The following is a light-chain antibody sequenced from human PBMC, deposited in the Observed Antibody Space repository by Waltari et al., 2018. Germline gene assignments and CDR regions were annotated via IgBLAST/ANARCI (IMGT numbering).Light chain of an antibody. CDR2: DVT. V-gene: IGLV2-14*03. CDR3: SSFRSDHTYV. Sequence: QSALTQPASVSGSPGQSIAISCTGTTRDVGCYNFVSWYQQHPGKAPKLWIYDVTNRPSGVSYRFSGSKSGNTASLTISGLQAEDEADYYCSSFRSDHTYVFGSGTEVTVL. J-gene: IGLJ1*01. CDR1: TRDVGCYNF.